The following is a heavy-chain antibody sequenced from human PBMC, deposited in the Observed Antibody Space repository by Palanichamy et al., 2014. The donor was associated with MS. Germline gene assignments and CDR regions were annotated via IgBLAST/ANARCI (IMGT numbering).Heavy chain of an antibody. V-gene: IGHV1-69*04. CDR1: GGTVSSYA. Sequence: QVQLMQVWGREVKKPGSSVKVSCKASGGTVSSYAINWVRQAPGEGLEWMGRIIPSLGIPNYPQKFQGRVTITADRSTSTVYMDLSSLRSDDTAVYYCAKDGQAYSSGSHYFDSWGQGTLVTVSS. CDR3: AKDGQAYSSGSHYFDS. CDR2: IIPSLGIP. D-gene: IGHD6-19*01. J-gene: IGHJ4*02.